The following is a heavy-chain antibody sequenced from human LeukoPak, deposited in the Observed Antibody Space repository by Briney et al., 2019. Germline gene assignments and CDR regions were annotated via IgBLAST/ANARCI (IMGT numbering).Heavy chain of an antibody. CDR3: VIGGSYQSPDFDY. V-gene: IGHV3-64D*06. CDR2: ISSDGDST. D-gene: IGHD1-26*01. CDR1: GFTFSDYA. Sequence: GGSLRLSCSASGFTFSDYAMRWVRQAPGKGLEYISAISSDGDSTYFTDSVKGRFTISRDNSKNTLYLQMSSLRAEDTAVYYCVIGGSYQSPDFDYWGQGTLVTVSS. J-gene: IGHJ4*02.